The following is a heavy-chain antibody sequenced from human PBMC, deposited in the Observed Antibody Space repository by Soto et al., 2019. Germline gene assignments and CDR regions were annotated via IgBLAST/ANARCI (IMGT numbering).Heavy chain of an antibody. CDR2: ISSSGDST. V-gene: IGHV3-23*01. CDR1: GFTFNSYG. J-gene: IGHJ4*02. CDR3: AKRKYYESSALWDS. Sequence: GGYLRLSCVASGFTFNSYGMSWVRQAPGKGLEWVSTISSSGDSTNYADSGKGRHTISRDSSKNTLYLKMNSLRAEDTAVYYCAKRKYYESSALWDSWGQGTLVTVSS. D-gene: IGHD3-22*01.